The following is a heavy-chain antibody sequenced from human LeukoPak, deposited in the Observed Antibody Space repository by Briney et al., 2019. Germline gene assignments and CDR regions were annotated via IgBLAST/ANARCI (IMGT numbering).Heavy chain of an antibody. D-gene: IGHD3-22*01. CDR2: IRYDGSNK. CDR3: ARVLAMIVVDDAFDI. Sequence: GGSLRLSCAASGFTFSSYGMHWVRQAPGKGLEWVAFIRYDGSNKYYADSVKGRFTISRDNSKNTLYLQMNSLRAEDTAVYYCARVLAMIVVDDAFDIWGQGTMVTVSS. CDR1: GFTFSSYG. J-gene: IGHJ3*02. V-gene: IGHV3-30*02.